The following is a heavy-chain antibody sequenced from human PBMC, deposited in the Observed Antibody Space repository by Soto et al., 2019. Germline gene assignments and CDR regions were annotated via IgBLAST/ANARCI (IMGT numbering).Heavy chain of an antibody. CDR3: ARGLSIVVVPAAMPEDYYYYMDV. J-gene: IGHJ6*03. CDR2: INHSGST. CDR1: GGSFSGYY. D-gene: IGHD2-2*01. Sequence: SETLSLTCAVYGGSFSGYYWSWIRQPPGKGLEWTGEINHSGSTNYNPSLKSRVTISVDTSKNQFSLKLSSVTAADTAVYYCARGLSIVVVPAAMPEDYYYYMDVWGKGTTVTVSS. V-gene: IGHV4-34*01.